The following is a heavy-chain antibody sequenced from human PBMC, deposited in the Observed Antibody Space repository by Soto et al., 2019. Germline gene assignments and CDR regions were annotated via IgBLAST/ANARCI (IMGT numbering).Heavy chain of an antibody. CDR2: INPNSGGT. CDR1: GYTFTGYY. D-gene: IGHD3-10*01. J-gene: IGHJ5*02. V-gene: IGHV1-2*04. CDR3: AREVPAYYGSGSYSDPPSVRWFDP. Sequence: ASVKVSCKASGYTFTGYYMHWVRQAPGQGLEWMGWINPNSGGTNYAQKFQGWVTMTRDTSISTAYMELSRLRSDDTAVYYCAREVPAYYGSGSYSDPPSVRWFDPWGQGTLVTAPQ.